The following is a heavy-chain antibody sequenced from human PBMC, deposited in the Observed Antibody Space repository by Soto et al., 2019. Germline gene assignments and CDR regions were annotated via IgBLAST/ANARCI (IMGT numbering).Heavy chain of an antibody. Sequence: PGGSRRLSCAASGFTFSSSAISWVRQAPGKGLEWVSAVSANGQGIYYADSVRGRFTISXXXSXXTXXLXXDXXSAXDTAVYYCAKDRQYPREYFHYWGQGSLITVSS. V-gene: IGHV3-23*01. D-gene: IGHD4-4*01. J-gene: IGHJ4*02. CDR3: AKDRQYPREYFHY. CDR1: GFTFSSSA. CDR2: VSANGQGI.